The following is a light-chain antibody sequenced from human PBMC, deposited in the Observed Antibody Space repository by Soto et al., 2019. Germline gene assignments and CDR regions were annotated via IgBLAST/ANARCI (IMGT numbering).Light chain of an antibody. V-gene: IGKV1-39*01. CDR3: QQYENLPT. Sequence: DIQMTQSPSSLSASVGDRVTITCRASQSVSKYLNWYQQKPGKAPKLLIYAASSLQSGVPSRFSGSGPGTDFTLTISSLQPEDFATYYCQQYENLPTFGQGTRLEIK. CDR1: QSVSKY. J-gene: IGKJ5*01. CDR2: AAS.